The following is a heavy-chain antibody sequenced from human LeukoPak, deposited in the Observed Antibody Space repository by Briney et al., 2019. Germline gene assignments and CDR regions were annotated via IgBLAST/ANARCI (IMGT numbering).Heavy chain of an antibody. J-gene: IGHJ2*01. Sequence: PSQTLSLTCTVSGGSISSGSYYWSWIRQPPGKGLERIGYIYHSGSTYYNPSLKSRVTISVDTSKNQFSLKLSSVTAADTAVYYCARVISGTVTTEYFDLWGRGTLVTVSS. D-gene: IGHD4-17*01. V-gene: IGHV4-30-2*01. CDR1: GGSISSGSYY. CDR3: ARVISGTVTTEYFDL. CDR2: IYHSGST.